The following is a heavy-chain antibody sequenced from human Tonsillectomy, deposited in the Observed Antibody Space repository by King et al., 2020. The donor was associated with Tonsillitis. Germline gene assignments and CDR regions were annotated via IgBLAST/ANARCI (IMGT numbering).Heavy chain of an antibody. CDR1: CDSIRTSGYY. Sequence: LQLQESGPGLVKPSETLSLICTVSCDSIRTSGYYWGWIRQPAGKELGWIGSFYYCGSTYQNPSRKRRVTISVDTYKNQFSLKLNSGTAADTAIYYCERRGHSYGQDDLWRQGTLVTVSS. CDR2: FYYCGST. V-gene: IGHV4-39*07. J-gene: IGHJ1*01. D-gene: IGHD5-18*01. CDR3: ERRGHSYGQDDL.